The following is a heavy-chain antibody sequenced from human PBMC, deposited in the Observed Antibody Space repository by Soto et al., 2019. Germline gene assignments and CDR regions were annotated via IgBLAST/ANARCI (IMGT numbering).Heavy chain of an antibody. V-gene: IGHV4-34*01. D-gene: IGHD3-10*01. J-gene: IGHJ4*02. Sequence: TLSVTCAVYGGSFSGYYWSWIRQPPGKGLEWIGEINHSGSTNYNPSLKSRVTISVDTSKNQFSLKLSSVTAADTAVYYCARCDSNYGSGSYWIDYWGQGTLVTVSS. CDR1: GGSFSGYY. CDR2: INHSGST. CDR3: ARCDSNYGSGSYWIDY.